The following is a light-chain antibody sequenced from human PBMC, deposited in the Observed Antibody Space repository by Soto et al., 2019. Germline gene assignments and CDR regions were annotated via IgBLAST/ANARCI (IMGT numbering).Light chain of an antibody. V-gene: IGKV3-11*01. CDR3: QQYNSYPIT. J-gene: IGKJ5*01. Sequence: IVLTQSTATLSFSPCEKATLSCRASQSVSSYLACYQQKPGQAPRLLIYDASNRATGIPARFSGSGSGTEFTLTISSLQPDDFATYYCQQYNSYPITFGQGTRLEIK. CDR1: QSVSSY. CDR2: DAS.